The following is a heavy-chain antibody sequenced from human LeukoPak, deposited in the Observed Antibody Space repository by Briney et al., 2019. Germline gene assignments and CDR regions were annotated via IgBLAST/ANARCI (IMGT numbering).Heavy chain of an antibody. CDR2: IITILGIA. J-gene: IGHJ4*02. CDR1: GGTFSSYA. D-gene: IGHD3-3*01. CDR3: AGGVLRRLRG. V-gene: IGHV1-69*04. Sequence: GASVKLSCKASGGTFSSYAISWVRQAPGQGLEWMGRIITILGIANYAQKFQGRVTITADKSTSTAYMELSSLRSEDTAVYYCAGGVLRRLRGWGQGTLVTVSS.